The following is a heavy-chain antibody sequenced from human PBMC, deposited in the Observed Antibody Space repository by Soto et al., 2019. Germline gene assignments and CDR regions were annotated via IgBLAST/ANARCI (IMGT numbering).Heavy chain of an antibody. CDR1: GFSLSNAGLG. CDR2: IFSNDEK. CDR3: ASTYSSSWYWFDP. D-gene: IGHD6-13*01. J-gene: IGHJ5*02. Sequence: QVTVKESGPVLVKPTETLTLTCTVSGFSLSNAGLGVSWIRQPPGKALEWLAHIFSNDEKSYSTSLKSRLTISNATSKSQVVLTMPNMDPVDTATYYCASTYSSSWYWFDPWGQGTLVTVSS. V-gene: IGHV2-26*04.